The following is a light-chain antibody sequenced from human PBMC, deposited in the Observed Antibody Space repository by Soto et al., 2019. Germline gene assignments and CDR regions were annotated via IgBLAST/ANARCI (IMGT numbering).Light chain of an antibody. CDR2: TND. CDR3: AAWDDSLNGSV. J-gene: IGLJ1*01. CDR1: SSNIGSNI. V-gene: IGLV1-44*01. Sequence: QSVLSQPPSASETPGQRVTISCSGSSSNIGSNIVNWYQHVPGSAPKILIYTNDQRPSGVPDRFSGAKSGTSASLAISGLXSDDEADYYCAAWDDSLNGSVFGTGTKVTVL.